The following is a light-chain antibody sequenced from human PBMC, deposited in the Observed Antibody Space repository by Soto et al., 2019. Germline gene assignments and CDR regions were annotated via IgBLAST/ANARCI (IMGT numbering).Light chain of an antibody. CDR1: QSVSSSY. CDR3: QQYGSSPRIT. V-gene: IGKV3-20*01. Sequence: EIVLTQSPDTLSLSPGERAPLSCRASQSVSSSYLAWYQQKPGQAPRLLIYGASSRATGIPDRFSGSGSGTDFTLTISRLEPEDFAVYYCQQYGSSPRITFGQGTRLEIK. J-gene: IGKJ5*01. CDR2: GAS.